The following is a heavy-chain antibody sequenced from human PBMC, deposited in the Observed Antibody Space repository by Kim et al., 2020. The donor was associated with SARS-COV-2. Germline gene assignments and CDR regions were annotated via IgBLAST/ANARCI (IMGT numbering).Heavy chain of an antibody. J-gene: IGHJ3*02. CDR3: AREVPITMIVVVNHGAFDI. V-gene: IGHV3-30-3*01. CDR2: ISYDGSNK. CDR1: GFTFSSYA. Sequence: GGSLRLSCAASGFTFSSYAMHWVRQAPGKGLEWVAVISYDGSNKYYADSVKGRFTISRDNSKNTLYLQMNSLRAEDTAVYYCAREVPITMIVVVNHGAFDIWGQGTMVTVSS. D-gene: IGHD3-22*01.